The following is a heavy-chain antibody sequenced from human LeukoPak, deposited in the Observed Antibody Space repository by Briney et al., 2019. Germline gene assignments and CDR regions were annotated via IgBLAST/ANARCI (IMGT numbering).Heavy chain of an antibody. Sequence: PGRSLRLSCAASGFTFSNYGMHWVRQAPGKGLEWVAVISYDGSNKYYADSVKGRFTISRDNSKNTLYLQMNSLRAEDTAVYYCAKAGLYDFWSGYYNGFFDYWGQGTLVTVSS. CDR2: ISYDGSNK. V-gene: IGHV3-30*18. CDR1: GFTFSNYG. D-gene: IGHD3-3*01. J-gene: IGHJ4*02. CDR3: AKAGLYDFWSGYYNGFFDY.